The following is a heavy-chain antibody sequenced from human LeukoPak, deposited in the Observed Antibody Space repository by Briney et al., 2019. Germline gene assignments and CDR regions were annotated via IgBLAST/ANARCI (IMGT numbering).Heavy chain of an antibody. J-gene: IGHJ4*02. CDR2: ISTDNGNT. CDR3: ARGYSYGYGPLDY. D-gene: IGHD5-18*01. V-gene: IGHV1-18*01. Sequence: ASVKVSCKASGYTFTSYYINWVRQAPGQGLEWMGWISTDNGNTDYAPNLQGRVTMTTDTSTSTAYMELRSLRSDDTAVYYCARGYSYGYGPLDYWGQGTLVTVSA. CDR1: GYTFTSYY.